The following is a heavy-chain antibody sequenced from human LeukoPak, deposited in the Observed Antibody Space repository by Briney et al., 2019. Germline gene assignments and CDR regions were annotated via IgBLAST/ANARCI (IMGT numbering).Heavy chain of an antibody. D-gene: IGHD6-6*01. CDR2: IIPIFGTA. V-gene: IGHV1-69*13. Sequence: GASVKVSCKASGGTFSSYAISWVRQAPGQGLEWMGGIIPIFGTANYAQKFQGRVTITADESTSTAYMELSSLRSEDTAVYYCARMGPASIAARPPGSADDAFDIWGQGTMVTVSS. CDR1: GGTFSSYA. J-gene: IGHJ3*02. CDR3: ARMGPASIAARPPGSADDAFDI.